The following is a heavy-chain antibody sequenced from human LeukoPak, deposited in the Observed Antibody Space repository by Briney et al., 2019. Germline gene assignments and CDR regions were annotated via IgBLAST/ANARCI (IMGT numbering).Heavy chain of an antibody. Sequence: SETLSVTCTVSGGSISSSSYYWGWIRQPPGKGLEWIGSLYYSGNIFYNPSLKSRVTISVDTSKNRFSLKLSSVTAADTAVYYCARGYDSSGYPFDYWGQGTLVTVSS. V-gene: IGHV4-39*01. CDR1: GGSISSSSYY. D-gene: IGHD3-22*01. CDR2: LYYSGNI. CDR3: ARGYDSSGYPFDY. J-gene: IGHJ4*02.